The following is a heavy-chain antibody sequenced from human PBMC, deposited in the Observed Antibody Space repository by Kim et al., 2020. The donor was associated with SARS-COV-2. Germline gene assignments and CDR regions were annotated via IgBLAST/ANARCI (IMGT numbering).Heavy chain of an antibody. V-gene: IGHV1-3*01. D-gene: IGHD4-17*01. CDR3: ARGGPVTTSFDY. Sequence: KYSQKFQGRVTITRDTSASTAYMELSSLRSEDTAVYYCARGGPVTTSFDYWGQGTLVTVSS. J-gene: IGHJ4*02.